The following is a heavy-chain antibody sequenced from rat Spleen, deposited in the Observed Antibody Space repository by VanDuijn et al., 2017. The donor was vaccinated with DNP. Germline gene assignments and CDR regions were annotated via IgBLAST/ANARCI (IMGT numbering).Heavy chain of an antibody. V-gene: IGHV5-25*01. J-gene: IGHJ4*01. CDR2: ISSDGGHT. CDR3: ARDLYYGYNYEAMDA. Sequence: EVQLVESGGGLVSPGRSLKLSCAGSGFTFSDYYMAWVRQAPTKGLDWVASISSDGGHTYYRDSVKGRFTISRDNAENTVYLQMNSLRSEDTATYYCARDLYYGYNYEAMDAWGQGTSVTVSS. CDR1: GFTFSDYY. D-gene: IGHD1-9*01.